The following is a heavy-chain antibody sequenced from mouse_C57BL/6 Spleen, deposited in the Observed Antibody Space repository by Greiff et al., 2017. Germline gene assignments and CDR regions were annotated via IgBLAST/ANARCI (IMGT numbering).Heavy chain of an antibody. J-gene: IGHJ4*01. V-gene: IGHV5-6*01. CDR1: GFTFSSYG. Sequence: DVQLVESGGDLVKPGGSLKLSCAASGFTFSSYGMSWVRQTPDKRLEWVATISSGGSYTYYPDSVKGRFTISRDNAKNTLYLQMSSLKSEDTAMYYCARRDYYGSSYGYAMDYWGQGTSVTVSS. D-gene: IGHD1-1*01. CDR2: ISSGGSYT. CDR3: ARRDYYGSSYGYAMDY.